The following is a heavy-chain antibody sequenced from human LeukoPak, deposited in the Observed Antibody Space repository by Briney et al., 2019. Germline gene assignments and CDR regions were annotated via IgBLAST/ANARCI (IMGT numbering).Heavy chain of an antibody. V-gene: IGHV4-61*01. Sequence: SETLSLTCTVSGGSISRGSYYWSWIRQPPEKGLEWIGYIYYGGSTDYNPSLKSRVTISVDTSKNQFSLKLSSVTAADTAVYYCARDTGNWFDPWGQGTLVTVSS. CDR2: IYYGGST. CDR1: GGSISRGSYY. CDR3: ARDTGNWFDP. D-gene: IGHD2-8*02. J-gene: IGHJ5*02.